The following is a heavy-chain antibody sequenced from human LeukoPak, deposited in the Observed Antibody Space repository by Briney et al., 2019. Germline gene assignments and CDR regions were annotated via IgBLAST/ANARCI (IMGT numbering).Heavy chain of an antibody. CDR2: INWNGGST. Sequence: GGSLRLSCAASGFSFDDYGMSWVRQAPGKGLEWVSGINWNGGSTGYADSVKGRFTISRDNAKNSLYLQMNSLRAEDTALYYCARRGSSSSWYGMDYWGQGTLVTVSS. CDR3: ARRGSSSSWYGMDY. J-gene: IGHJ4*02. D-gene: IGHD6-13*01. V-gene: IGHV3-20*04. CDR1: GFSFDDYG.